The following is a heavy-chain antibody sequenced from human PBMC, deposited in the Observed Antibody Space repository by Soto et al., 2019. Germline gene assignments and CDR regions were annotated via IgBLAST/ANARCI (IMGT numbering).Heavy chain of an antibody. V-gene: IGHV4-59*01. J-gene: IGHJ4*02. Sequence: LSLTCTVSGTCISSYYWSWIRQPPGKGLEWIANIHYSGTTNYNPSLASRVTLSVDTSKNQFSLKMTSVTAADRAMYFCARYNSYAIDYWGRGTMVTV. CDR3: ARYNSYAIDY. D-gene: IGHD2-8*01. CDR1: GTCISSYY. CDR2: IHYSGTT.